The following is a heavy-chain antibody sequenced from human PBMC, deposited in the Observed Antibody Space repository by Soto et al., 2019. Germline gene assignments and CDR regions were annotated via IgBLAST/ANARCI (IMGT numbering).Heavy chain of an antibody. CDR2: VYYSGST. J-gene: IGHJ5*02. V-gene: IGHV4-31*03. CDR3: ARDHSRVAGWFDP. Sequence: QVQLQESGPGLVKPSQTLSLTCTVSGGSISSGGYYWSWIRQHPGKGLEWIGYVYYSGSTYYNPSLKSRVTISVDTSKNQFSLKLSSVTAADTAVYYCARDHSRVAGWFDPWGQGTLVTVSS. D-gene: IGHD6-19*01. CDR1: GGSISSGGYY.